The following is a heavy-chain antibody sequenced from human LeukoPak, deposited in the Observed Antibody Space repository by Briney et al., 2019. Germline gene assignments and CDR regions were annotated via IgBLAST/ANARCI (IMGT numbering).Heavy chain of an antibody. Sequence: PGGSLRLSCAASGFTFSSYAMHWVRQALGKVLEWVAVISYDGSNKYYADSVKGRFTISRDNSKNTLYLQMNSLRAEDTAVYYCARDFACTSCSDYWGQGTLVTVSS. CDR2: ISYDGSNK. V-gene: IGHV3-30*04. D-gene: IGHD2-2*01. J-gene: IGHJ4*02. CDR1: GFTFSSYA. CDR3: ARDFACTSCSDY.